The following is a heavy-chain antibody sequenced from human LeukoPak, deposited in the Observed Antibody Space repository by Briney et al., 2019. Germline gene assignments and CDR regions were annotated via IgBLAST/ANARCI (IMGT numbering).Heavy chain of an antibody. CDR3: ARDDYSNYGYFDY. Sequence: SVKVSCKASGGTFSSYAISWVRQAPGQGLEWMGGIIPIFGTANYAQKFQGRVTIAADESTSTAYMELSSLRSEDTAVYYCARDDYSNYGYFDYWGQGTLVTVSS. J-gene: IGHJ4*02. CDR2: IIPIFGTA. CDR1: GGTFSSYA. V-gene: IGHV1-69*01. D-gene: IGHD4-11*01.